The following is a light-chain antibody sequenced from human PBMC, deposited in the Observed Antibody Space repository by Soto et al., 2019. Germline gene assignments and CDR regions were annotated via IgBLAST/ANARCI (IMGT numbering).Light chain of an antibody. CDR1: SSDVGGYNY. CDR2: AVT. J-gene: IGLJ1*01. V-gene: IGLV2-14*01. CDR3: SSYTSSSTL. Sequence: SALTQPASVSGSPGQSITISCTGTSSDVGGYNYVSWYQQHPGKAPKLMIYAVTDRPSGVSSRFSGSKSGNTASLTISGLQAEDEAAYYCSSYTSSSTLFGTGDQGHRP.